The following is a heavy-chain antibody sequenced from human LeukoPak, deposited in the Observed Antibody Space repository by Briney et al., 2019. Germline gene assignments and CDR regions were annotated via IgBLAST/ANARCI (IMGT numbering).Heavy chain of an antibody. Sequence: GGSLRLSCAASGFTFSSYWMNWVRQAPGKGLEWVANIKQDGSEKYYVDSMKGRFTISRDNAKNSLYLQMNSLRAEDTAVYYCARDAFSRISIFGVVSDAFDIWGQGTMVTVSS. CDR2: IKQDGSEK. CDR3: ARDAFSRISIFGVVSDAFDI. D-gene: IGHD3-3*01. V-gene: IGHV3-7*01. J-gene: IGHJ3*02. CDR1: GFTFSSYW.